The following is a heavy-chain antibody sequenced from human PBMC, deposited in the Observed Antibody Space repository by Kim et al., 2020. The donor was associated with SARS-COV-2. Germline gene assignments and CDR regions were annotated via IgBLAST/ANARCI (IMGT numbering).Heavy chain of an antibody. Sequence: SETLSLTCAVYGGSFSGYYWSWIRQPPGKGLEWIGEINHSGSTNYNPSLKSRVTISVDTSKNQFSLKLSSVTAADTAVYYCARSSEYSSSSVWFDPWGRGTLVTVSS. CDR2: INHSGST. D-gene: IGHD6-6*01. CDR3: ARSSEYSSSSVWFDP. V-gene: IGHV4-34*01. J-gene: IGHJ5*02. CDR1: GGSFSGYY.